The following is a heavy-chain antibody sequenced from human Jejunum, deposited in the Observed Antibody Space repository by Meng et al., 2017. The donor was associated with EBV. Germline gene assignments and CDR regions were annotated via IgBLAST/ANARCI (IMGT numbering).Heavy chain of an antibody. Sequence: QVQLQQCGDGLLKPWESLTLFCTVYDGSFSSYEWSWVRQPPGKGLEWIGGISDDEGDKNYPSRNSRVTVSRDASKIQLSLRQSTVPAADTALYYCARGPDHSKQGYWGQGTLVTVSS. D-gene: IGHD1-14*01. CDR3: ARGPDHSKQGY. J-gene: IGHJ4*02. CDR1: DGSFSSYE. V-gene: IGHV4-34*01. CDR2: ISDDEGD.